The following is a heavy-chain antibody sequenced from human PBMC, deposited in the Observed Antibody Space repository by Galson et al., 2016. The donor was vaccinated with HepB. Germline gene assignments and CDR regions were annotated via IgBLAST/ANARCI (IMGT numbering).Heavy chain of an antibody. V-gene: IGHV3-30*04. D-gene: IGHD3-10*01. CDR1: GFSFSLNT. CDR2: ISYTGSNE. Sequence: SLRLSCAASGFSFSLNTVHWVRQLPGKGLEWVALISYTGSNEIYAESVKCRFQISRDNSKNTLYLQMNNLRGEDTAVYYCARSFRDFVFEGSLYGLDVWGQGTTVIVSS. J-gene: IGHJ6*02. CDR3: ARSFRDFVFEGSLYGLDV.